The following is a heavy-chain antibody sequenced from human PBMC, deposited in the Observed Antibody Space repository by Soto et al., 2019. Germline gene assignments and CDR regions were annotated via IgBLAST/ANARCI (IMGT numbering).Heavy chain of an antibody. V-gene: IGHV1-69*13. J-gene: IGHJ4*02. D-gene: IGHD6-13*01. CDR2: IIPIFGTA. Sequence: GASVKVSCKASGGTFSSYAISWVRQAPGQGLEWMGGIIPIFGTANYAQKFQGRVTITADESTSTAYMELSSLRSEDTAVYYCARARGVGSSSWYQGSGWKNFDNWGQGTLVTVSS. CDR3: ARARGVGSSSWYQGSGWKNFDN. CDR1: GGTFSSYA.